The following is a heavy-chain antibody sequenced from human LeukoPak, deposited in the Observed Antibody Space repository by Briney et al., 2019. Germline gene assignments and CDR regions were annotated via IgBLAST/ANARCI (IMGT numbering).Heavy chain of an antibody. Sequence: PSETLSLTCTVSGGSISSYYWSWIRQPPGKGLEWIGYIYCSGSTNYNPSLKSRVTMSVDTSKNQFSLKLSSVTAADTAVYYCARGQRGYSSSWYDYWGQGTLVTVSS. V-gene: IGHV4-59*01. D-gene: IGHD6-13*01. CDR2: IYCSGST. CDR3: ARGQRGYSSSWYDY. J-gene: IGHJ4*02. CDR1: GGSISSYY.